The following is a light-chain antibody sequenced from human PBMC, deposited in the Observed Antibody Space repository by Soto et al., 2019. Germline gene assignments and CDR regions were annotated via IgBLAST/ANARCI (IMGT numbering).Light chain of an antibody. J-gene: IGLJ1*01. CDR2: RNN. Sequence: SVLTQPPSASGTPGQRVTISCSGSSSNIGSNYVYWYQQLPGTAPKLLIYRNNQRPSGVPDRFSGSKSGTSASLAISGLRSEDEADHYCAAWDDSLRGYVFGTGTKVTVL. V-gene: IGLV1-47*01. CDR3: AAWDDSLRGYV. CDR1: SSNIGSNY.